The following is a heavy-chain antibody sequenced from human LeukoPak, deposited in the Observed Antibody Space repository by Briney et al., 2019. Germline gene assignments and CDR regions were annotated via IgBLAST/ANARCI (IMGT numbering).Heavy chain of an antibody. D-gene: IGHD2-2*01. CDR2: ISSSGSTI. CDR3: ASLRTYCSGTSWSCGDY. V-gene: IGHV3-11*01. CDR1: GFTFSDYY. J-gene: IGHJ4*02. Sequence: PGGSLRLSCAASGFTFSDYYMSWIRQAPGKGLEWVSYISSSGSTIYYADSVKGRFTISRDNAKNSLYLQMNSLRAEDTAVYYCASLRTYCSGTSWSCGDYWGQGTLVTVSS.